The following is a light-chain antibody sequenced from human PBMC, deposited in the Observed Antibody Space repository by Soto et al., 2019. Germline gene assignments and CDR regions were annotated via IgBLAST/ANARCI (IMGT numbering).Light chain of an antibody. J-gene: IGKJ5*01. Sequence: EVVLTQSPGTVALSRGERAPLSCRASQSVSSNLAWYQHKLGQAPRLLIYGAASRATGIPDRFSGSGSETDFTLTISGLQSEDSAVYFCQQYNNWPFSFGQGTRLEIK. V-gene: IGKV3D-15*01. CDR1: QSVSSN. CDR3: QQYNNWPFS. CDR2: GAA.